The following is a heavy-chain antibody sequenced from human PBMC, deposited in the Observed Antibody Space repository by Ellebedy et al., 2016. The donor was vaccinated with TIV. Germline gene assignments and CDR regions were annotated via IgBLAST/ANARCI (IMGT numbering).Heavy chain of an antibody. Sequence: SETLSLTCIVYGGFFSNFSLSWLRQPPGRGLEWIAELHHSETPDYNPSLKGRVTISHDTSNEQFSLKLTSVTAADTAVYYCASGEVVLSAAAGACFDYWGQGTLVTVS. J-gene: IGHJ4*02. CDR1: GGFFSNFS. CDR2: LHHSETP. CDR3: ASGEVVLSAAAGACFDY. D-gene: IGHD6-13*01. V-gene: IGHV4-34*01.